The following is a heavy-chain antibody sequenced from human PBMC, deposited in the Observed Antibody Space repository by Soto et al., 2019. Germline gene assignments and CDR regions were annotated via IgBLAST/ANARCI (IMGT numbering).Heavy chain of an antibody. D-gene: IGHD3-3*01. J-gene: IGHJ4*02. CDR1: GGSISTYY. V-gene: IGHV4-59*01. CDR3: ARGLNYDFWSGSLADY. CDR2: IYYSGST. Sequence: SETLSLTCTVSGGSISTYYWSWIRQPPGKGLEWIGYIYYSGSTNYNPSLKSRVTISVDTSKNQFSLKLSSVTAADTAVYYCARGLNYDFWSGSLADYWGQGTLVTVSS.